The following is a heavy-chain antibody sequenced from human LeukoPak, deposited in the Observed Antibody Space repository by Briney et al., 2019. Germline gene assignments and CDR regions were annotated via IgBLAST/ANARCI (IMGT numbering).Heavy chain of an antibody. CDR3: ARETYGSPGDLYAFDI. CDR2: IYYSGST. V-gene: IGHV4-39*02. Sequence: HSETLSLTCTVSGGSISSSSYYWGWIRQPPGKGLEWIGSIYYSGSTYYNPSLKSRVTISVDTSKNQFSLKLSSVSAADTAVYYCARETYGSPGDLYAFDIWGQGTMVTVSS. CDR1: GGSISSSSYY. D-gene: IGHD1-26*01. J-gene: IGHJ3*02.